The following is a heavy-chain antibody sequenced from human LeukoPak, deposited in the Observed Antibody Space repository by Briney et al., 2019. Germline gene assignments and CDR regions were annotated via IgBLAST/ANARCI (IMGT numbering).Heavy chain of an antibody. J-gene: IGHJ5*02. Sequence: SETLSLTCTVSGGSISSGGYYWSWIRQSPGKGLEWIGYIYHSGSTYYNPSLKSRVTISVDRSKNQFSLKLSSVTAADTAVYYCAREGWNDSSGYLMGISWFDPWGQGTLVTVSS. CDR1: GGSISSGGYY. V-gene: IGHV4-30-2*06. D-gene: IGHD3-22*01. CDR3: AREGWNDSSGYLMGISWFDP. CDR2: IYHSGST.